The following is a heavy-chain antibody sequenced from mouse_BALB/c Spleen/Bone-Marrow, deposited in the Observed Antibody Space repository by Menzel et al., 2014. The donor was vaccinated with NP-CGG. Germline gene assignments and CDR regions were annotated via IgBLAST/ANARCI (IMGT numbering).Heavy chain of an antibody. CDR3: ARKSQRAYDSMNY. CDR2: ILPGSGST. Sequence: QVQLQQSGAELMKPGASVEISCKATGYTFSSYWIEWVKQRPGRGLEWIGEILPGSGSTNYNEKFKGKATLTADKSSSTASMQLSSLTSEDSAVYFCARKSQRAYDSMNYWGQGTSVTVSS. D-gene: IGHD2-4*01. V-gene: IGHV1-9*01. CDR1: GYTFSSYW. J-gene: IGHJ4*01.